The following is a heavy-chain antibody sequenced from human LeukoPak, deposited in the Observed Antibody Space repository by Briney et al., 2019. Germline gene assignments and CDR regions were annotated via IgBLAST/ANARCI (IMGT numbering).Heavy chain of an antibody. D-gene: IGHD3-10*01. CDR1: GFTFSSYA. CDR2: ISYDGSNK. V-gene: IGHV3-30-3*01. CDR3: ARDRGSIFDY. Sequence: GGSLRLSCAASGFTFSSYAMHWVRQAPGKGLEWVAVISYDGSNKYYADSVKGRFTISRDNSKNTLYLQMNSLRAEDTAVYYCARDRGSIFDYWGQGTLVTVSS. J-gene: IGHJ4*02.